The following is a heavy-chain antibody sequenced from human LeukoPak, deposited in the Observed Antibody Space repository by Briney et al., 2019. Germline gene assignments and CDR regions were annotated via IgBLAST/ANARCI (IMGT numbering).Heavy chain of an antibody. Sequence: SQTLSLTCAISGDSVSSNSAGWNWIRQSPSRGLEWLGRTYYRSKWYNDYAVSVKSRITINPDTSKNQFSLQLNSVTPEDTAIYYCARLILWFGDGAAGYFDYWGQGTLVTVSP. CDR2: TYYRSKWYN. D-gene: IGHD3-10*01. CDR3: ARLILWFGDGAAGYFDY. J-gene: IGHJ4*02. CDR1: GDSVSSNSAG. V-gene: IGHV6-1*01.